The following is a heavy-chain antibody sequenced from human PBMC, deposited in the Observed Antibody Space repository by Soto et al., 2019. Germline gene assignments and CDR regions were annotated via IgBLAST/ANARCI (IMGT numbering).Heavy chain of an antibody. J-gene: IGHJ4*02. CDR3: ARDPFKGWLVKLFDL. CDR1: GFDFTTSP. V-gene: IGHV3-48*01. CDR2: LGATTNTI. Sequence: PGGSLRLSCAASGFDFTTSPMHWVRQAPGKGPEWVAYLGATTNTIHYADSVKGRFTISRDNFRNTLYLQMNSLRGDDAAVYFCARDPFKGWLVKLFDLWGQGTVVTVSS. D-gene: IGHD6-6*01.